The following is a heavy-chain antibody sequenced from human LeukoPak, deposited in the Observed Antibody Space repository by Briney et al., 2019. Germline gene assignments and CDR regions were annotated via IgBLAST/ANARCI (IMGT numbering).Heavy chain of an antibody. V-gene: IGHV3-74*01. D-gene: IGHD3-22*01. CDR3: ARLTYYYDSSGYYLDY. CDR1: GFTFSSYW. CDR2: INSDRSST. J-gene: IGHJ4*02. Sequence: GGSLRLSCAASGFTFSSYWMHWVRQAPGKGLVWVSRINSDRSSTSYADSVKGRFTISRDNAKNTLYLQMNSLRAEDTAVYYCARLTYYYDSSGYYLDYWGQGTLVTVSS.